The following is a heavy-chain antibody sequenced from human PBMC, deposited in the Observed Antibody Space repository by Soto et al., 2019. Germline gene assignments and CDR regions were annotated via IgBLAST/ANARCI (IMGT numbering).Heavy chain of an antibody. CDR2: INPKRGGK. CDR3: ARGDSTDCSNGVCSFFYNHDMDV. CDR1: GYSFTDYH. V-gene: IGHV1-2*04. J-gene: IGHJ6*02. Sequence: GASVQVSCKASGYSFTDYHIHWVRQDPGQGLEWLGRINPKRGGKSTVQKFQGWVTMTTDTSISTASMELTRLTSDDTAVYYCARGDSTDCSNGVCSFFYNHDMDVWGQGTTVTVSS. D-gene: IGHD2-8*01.